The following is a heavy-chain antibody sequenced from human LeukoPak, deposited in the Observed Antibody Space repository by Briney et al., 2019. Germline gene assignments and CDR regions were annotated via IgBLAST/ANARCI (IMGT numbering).Heavy chain of an antibody. CDR3: ARARDGYNPDFDY. J-gene: IGHJ4*02. D-gene: IGHD5-24*01. Sequence: ASVKVSCKASGYTFTGYYMHWVRQAPGQGLEWMGPINPNSGGTNYAQKFQGRVTMTRDTSISTAYMELSRLRSDDTAVYYCARARDGYNPDFDYWGQGTLVTVSS. CDR1: GYTFTGYY. CDR2: INPNSGGT. V-gene: IGHV1-2*06.